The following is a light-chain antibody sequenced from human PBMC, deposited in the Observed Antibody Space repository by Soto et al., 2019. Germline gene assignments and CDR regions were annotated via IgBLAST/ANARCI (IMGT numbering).Light chain of an antibody. V-gene: IGKV3-20*01. CDR2: GAS. CDR3: QHYSSPT. CDR1: QSVSSNY. Sequence: VVLTQSPGTPSLSPGERATLSCRASQSVSSNYLAWYQQRPGQAPRLLIYGASSRATGIPDRFSGSGSGTDFTLTIRRLEPEDSAVYFCQHYSSPTFGQGTKVDI. J-gene: IGKJ1*01.